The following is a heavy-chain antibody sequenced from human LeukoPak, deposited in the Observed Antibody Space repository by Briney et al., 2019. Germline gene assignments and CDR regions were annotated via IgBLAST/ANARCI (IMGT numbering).Heavy chain of an antibody. CDR2: ISDSGVST. D-gene: IGHD3-22*01. CDR3: ARQAYSYTNAYYAC. CDR1: GFTFSSYA. V-gene: IGHV3-23*01. J-gene: IGHJ4*02. Sequence: GGSLRLSCAASGFTFSSYAMSWVRQAPGKGLEWVSSISDSGVSTNYADSVQGRFTISRDNSENTLYLQMNSLRADDTAVYYCARQAYSYTNAYYACWGQGTLVTVSS.